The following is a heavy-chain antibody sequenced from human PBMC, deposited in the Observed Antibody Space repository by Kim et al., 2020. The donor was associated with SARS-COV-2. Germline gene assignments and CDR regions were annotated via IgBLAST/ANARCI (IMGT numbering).Heavy chain of an antibody. Sequence: SETLSLTCTVSGGSISSGGYYWSWIRQHPGKGLEWIGYIYYSGSTYYNPSLKSRVTISVDTSKNQFSLKLISVTAADTAVYDCARGGITIFGVVSDPFDYWGQETLVTVSS. CDR2: IYYSGST. D-gene: IGHD3-3*01. CDR1: GGSISSGGYY. V-gene: IGHV4-31*03. J-gene: IGHJ4*02. CDR3: ARGGITIFGVVSDPFDY.